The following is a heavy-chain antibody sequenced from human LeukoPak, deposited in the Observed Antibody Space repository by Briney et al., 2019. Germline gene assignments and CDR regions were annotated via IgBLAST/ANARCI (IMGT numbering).Heavy chain of an antibody. Sequence: GGSLRLSCAASGFTFRSHEMNWVRQAPGKGLEWISYISGSGNTIYYADSIKGRFTISRDNAKNSLYLQMNSLRGEDTAVYYCATYIYKSLDYWGQGTLVTVSS. D-gene: IGHD3-10*01. CDR1: GFTFRSHE. J-gene: IGHJ4*02. CDR2: ISGSGNTI. CDR3: ATYIYKSLDY. V-gene: IGHV3-48*03.